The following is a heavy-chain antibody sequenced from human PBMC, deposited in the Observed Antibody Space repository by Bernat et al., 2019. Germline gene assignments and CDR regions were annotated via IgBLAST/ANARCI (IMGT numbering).Heavy chain of an antibody. V-gene: IGHV3-33*01. CDR3: ARGYSSSSGVFDI. CDR1: GFTFSSYG. CDR2: IWYDESNK. Sequence: QVQLVESGGGVVQPGGSLILSCAASGFTFSSYGMHWVRQAPGKGLEWVAVIWYDESNKYYADSVKGRFTISRDTSKNTLYLEMNSLRAEDTAVYYCARGYSSSSGVFDIWGQGTVVTVSS. D-gene: IGHD6-6*01. J-gene: IGHJ3*02.